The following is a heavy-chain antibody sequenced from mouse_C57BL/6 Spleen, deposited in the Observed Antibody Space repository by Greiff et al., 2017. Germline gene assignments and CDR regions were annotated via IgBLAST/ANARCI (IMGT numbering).Heavy chain of an antibody. CDR2: IWGVGST. CDR1: GFSLTSYG. D-gene: IGHD2-3*01. J-gene: IGHJ3*01. CDR3: ASGYDGYYPFAY. Sequence: VNVVESGPGLVAPSQSLSITCTVSGFSLTSYGVDWVRQSPGKGLEWLGVIWGVGSTNYNSALKSRLSISKDNSKSQVFLKMNSLQTDDTAMYYCASGYDGYYPFAYWGQGTLVTVSA. V-gene: IGHV2-6*01.